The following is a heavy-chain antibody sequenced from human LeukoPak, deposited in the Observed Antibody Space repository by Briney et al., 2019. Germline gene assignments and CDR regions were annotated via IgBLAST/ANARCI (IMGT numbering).Heavy chain of an antibody. D-gene: IGHD3-16*01. Sequence: GGSLRLSCAASGFTFSSYSMNWVRQAPGKGLEWVSSISSSSSYIDYADSVKGRFTISRDNAKNSLYLQMNSLRAEDTAVYYCARGAKGGAYAFDIWGQGTMVTVSS. CDR2: ISSSSSYI. J-gene: IGHJ3*02. V-gene: IGHV3-21*01. CDR1: GFTFSSYS. CDR3: ARGAKGGAYAFDI.